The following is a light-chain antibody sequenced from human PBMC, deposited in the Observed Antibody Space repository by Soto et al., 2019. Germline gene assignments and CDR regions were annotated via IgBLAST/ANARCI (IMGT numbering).Light chain of an antibody. CDR3: QQRIDWPRA. J-gene: IGKJ4*01. CDR2: DAS. V-gene: IGKV3-11*01. CDR1: QSVNSY. Sequence: EIVLTQSPATLSLSPGEGATLSCRASQSVNSYLVWYQQKPGQAPRLLIYDASKRATGIPARFSGSGSGTDFTLTISSLEPEDFAVYYCQQRIDWPRAFGGGTKVDIK.